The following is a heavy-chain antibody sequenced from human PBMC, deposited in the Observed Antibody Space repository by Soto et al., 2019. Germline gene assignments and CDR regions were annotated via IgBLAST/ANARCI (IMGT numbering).Heavy chain of an antibody. CDR2: IIPIFGIA. Sequence: QVQLVKSGAEVKKPGSSVKVSCKASGGTFSSYSISWVRQAPGQGLEWMGRIIPIFGIANYAQKFQGRVTITADNSTSTAYKELSSLRSDDTAVYYCAIFPDPFFRDDDVIPFYSWGQGTLVTVSS. CDR3: AIFPDPFFRDDDVIPFYS. J-gene: IGHJ4*02. CDR1: GGTFSSYS. D-gene: IGHD2-21*01. V-gene: IGHV1-69*02.